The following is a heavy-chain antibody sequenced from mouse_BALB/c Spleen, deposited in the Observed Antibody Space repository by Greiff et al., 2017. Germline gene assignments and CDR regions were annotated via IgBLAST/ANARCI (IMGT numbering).Heavy chain of an antibody. D-gene: IGHD1-2*01. J-gene: IGHJ2*01. CDR1: GYTFTSYW. CDR3: ARSGFIITYYFDY. V-gene: IGHV1-7*01. Sequence: VQLQQSGAELAKPGASVKMSCKASGYTFTSYWMHWVKQRPGQGLEWIGYINPSTGYTEYNQKFKDKATLTADKSSSTAYMQLSSLTSEDSAVYYCARSGFIITYYFDYWGQGTTLTVSS. CDR2: INPSTGYT.